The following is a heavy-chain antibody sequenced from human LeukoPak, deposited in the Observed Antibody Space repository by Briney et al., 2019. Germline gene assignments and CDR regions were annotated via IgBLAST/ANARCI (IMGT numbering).Heavy chain of an antibody. CDR3: ARDKFLEWSSGFYGMDV. V-gene: IGHV1-69*13. J-gene: IGHJ6*02. Sequence: SVKVSCKASGDSLTTYTINWVRQAPGQGLEWMGGINPISGTANYAQKFQGKVTITADESTSTAYMELSSLRSEDTAVYYCARDKFLEWSSGFYGMDVWGQGTTVMVSS. D-gene: IGHD3-3*01. CDR2: INPISGTA. CDR1: GDSLTTYT.